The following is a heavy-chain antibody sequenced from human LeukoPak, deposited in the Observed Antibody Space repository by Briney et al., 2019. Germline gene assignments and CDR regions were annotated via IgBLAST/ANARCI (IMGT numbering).Heavy chain of an antibody. CDR1: GFIVSSNY. D-gene: IGHD3-10*01. CDR2: IYSGGGT. Sequence: GGSLRLSCVASGFIVSSNYMSWVRQAPGKGLEWVSVIYSGGGTNYADSVKGRFTISRDNAKNSLYLQMNSLRAEDTAVYYCARETNVRGIGWFDPWGQGTLVTVSS. CDR3: ARETNVRGIGWFDP. J-gene: IGHJ5*02. V-gene: IGHV3-53*01.